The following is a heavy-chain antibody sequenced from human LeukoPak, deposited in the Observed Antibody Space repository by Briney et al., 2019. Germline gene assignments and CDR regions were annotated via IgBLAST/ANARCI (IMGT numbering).Heavy chain of an antibody. CDR2: ISHTGSA. V-gene: IGHV4-59*11. CDR1: GDPLSRHY. CDR3: GTVSGTSSILY. Sequence: SETLSLTCSVSGDPLSRHYWSWIRQPPGKGLEWIGYISHTGSANYNSSLKSRVTMSLDTSKKQYSLRLTSVTAADTAVYLCGTVSGTSSILYWGQGILVTVSA. D-gene: IGHD2-2*01. J-gene: IGHJ4*02.